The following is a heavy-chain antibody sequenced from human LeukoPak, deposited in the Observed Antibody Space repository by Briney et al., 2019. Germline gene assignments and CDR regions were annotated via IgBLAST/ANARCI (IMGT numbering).Heavy chain of an antibody. CDR1: GGSISSYY. D-gene: IGHD3-22*01. CDR3: ARDRSPEGYYDSSHWDYYHGMDV. V-gene: IGHV4-59*01. Sequence: SETLSLTCTVSGGSISSYYWSWIRQPPGKGLDWIGCIFYSGSTNYNPSLKSRVTISVDTSKNQFSLKLSSVTAADTAVYYCARDRSPEGYYDSSHWDYYHGMDVWGQGTTVTVSS. CDR2: IFYSGST. J-gene: IGHJ6*02.